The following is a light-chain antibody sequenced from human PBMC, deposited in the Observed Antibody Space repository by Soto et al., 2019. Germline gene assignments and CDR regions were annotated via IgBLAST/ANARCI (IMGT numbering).Light chain of an antibody. CDR1: SSDVGGYDY. CDR3: SSYAGSNNFV. V-gene: IGLV2-8*01. CDR2: DVT. Sequence: QSVLTQPPSVSGSPGQSVTISCTGTSSDVGGYDYVSWYQQHPGKAPKLLIYDVTKRPSGVPDRFSGSKSGNTASLTVSGLQAEDEADYYCSSYAGSNNFVFGTGTKVTVL. J-gene: IGLJ1*01.